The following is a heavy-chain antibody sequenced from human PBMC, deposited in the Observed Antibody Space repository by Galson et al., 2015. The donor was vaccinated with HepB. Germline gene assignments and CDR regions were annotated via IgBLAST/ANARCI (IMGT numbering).Heavy chain of an antibody. CDR2: ISYDGSNK. CDR1: GFTFSSYG. Sequence: SLRLSCATSGFTFSSYGMHWVRQAPGKGLEWVAVISYDGSNKYYADSVKGRFTISRDNSKNTLYLQMNSLRAEDTAVYYCAKDHGDYVWYFDYWGQGTLVTVSS. V-gene: IGHV3-30*18. CDR3: AKDHGDYVWYFDY. D-gene: IGHD4-17*01. J-gene: IGHJ4*02.